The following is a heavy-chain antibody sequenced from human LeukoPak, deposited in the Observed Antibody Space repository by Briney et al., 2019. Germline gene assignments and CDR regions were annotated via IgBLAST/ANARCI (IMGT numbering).Heavy chain of an antibody. V-gene: IGHV3-23*01. CDR2: ISGSGGST. CDR3: ARAAAGYYFDY. Sequence: GGSLRLSCAASGFTFSTYAMSWVRQAPGKGLEWVSGISGSGGSTYYADSVKGRFTISRGNSKNTLYLQMNSLRAEDTAVYYCARAAAGYYFDYWGQGTLVTVSS. D-gene: IGHD6-13*01. J-gene: IGHJ4*02. CDR1: GFTFSTYA.